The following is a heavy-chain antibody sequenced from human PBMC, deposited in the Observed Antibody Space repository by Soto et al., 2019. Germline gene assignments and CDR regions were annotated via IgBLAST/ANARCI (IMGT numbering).Heavy chain of an antibody. CDR2: IYYSGST. CDR1: GGSISSYY. CDR3: ARDQYYYDSSGHGAFDI. J-gene: IGHJ3*02. Sequence: SETLSLTCTVSGGSISSYYWSWIRQPPGKGLEWLGYIYYSGSTNYNPSLKSRVTISVDTSKNQFSLKLSSVTAADTAVYYCARDQYYYDSSGHGAFDIWGQGTMVTVSS. D-gene: IGHD3-22*01. V-gene: IGHV4-59*01.